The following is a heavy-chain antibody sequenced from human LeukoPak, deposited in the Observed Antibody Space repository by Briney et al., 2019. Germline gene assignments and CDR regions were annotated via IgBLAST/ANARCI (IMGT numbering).Heavy chain of an antibody. CDR3: AKPSDYDFWSGYYIPPTYFDY. CDR2: ISGSGGST. V-gene: IGHV3-23*01. Sequence: GGSLRLSCAASGFTFSSYAMSWVRQAPGKGLEWVSAISGSGGSTYYADSVEGRFTISRDNSKNTLYLQMNSLRAEDTAVYYCAKPSDYDFWSGYYIPPTYFDYWGQGTLVTVSS. CDR1: GFTFSSYA. J-gene: IGHJ4*02. D-gene: IGHD3-3*01.